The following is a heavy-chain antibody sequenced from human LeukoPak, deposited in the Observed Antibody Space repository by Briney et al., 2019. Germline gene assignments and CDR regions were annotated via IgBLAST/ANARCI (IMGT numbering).Heavy chain of an antibody. CDR1: GGSISSYY. V-gene: IGHV4-4*09. D-gene: IGHD2-2*01. CDR3: ARADIVVVEGYFDY. CDR2: IYTSGST. J-gene: IGHJ4*02. Sequence: TSETLSLTCTVSGGSISSYYWSWNRQPPGKGLEWIGYIYTSGSTNYNPSLKSRVTISVDTSKNQFSLKLSSVTAADTAVYYCARADIVVVEGYFDYWGQGTLVTVSS.